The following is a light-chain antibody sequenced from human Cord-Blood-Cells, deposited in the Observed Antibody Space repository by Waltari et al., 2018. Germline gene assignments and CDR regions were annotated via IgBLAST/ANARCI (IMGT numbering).Light chain of an antibody. V-gene: IGLV1-47*01. CDR2: RNN. Sequence: QPVLTQPPSASGPPGQRVTISCSGSRSNIGSNYVYWYQQLPGTPPKLLIYRNNQRPSGVPDRFSGSKSGTSASLAISGLRSEDEADYYCAAWDDSLSGRVFGGGTKLTVL. J-gene: IGLJ2*01. CDR1: RSNIGSNY. CDR3: AAWDDSLSGRV.